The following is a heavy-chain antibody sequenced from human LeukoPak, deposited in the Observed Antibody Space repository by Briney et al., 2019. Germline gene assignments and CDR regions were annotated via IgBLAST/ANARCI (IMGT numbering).Heavy chain of an antibody. V-gene: IGHV4-30-4*01. Sequence: SETLSLTCTVSGGSIGSGDYYWSWIRQPPGKGLEWIGYIYDSGSAYYNPSLRSRVTISVDTSKNQLSLKLSSVTAAGTAVYYCARGQSDAFDIWGQGTMVTVSS. CDR1: GGSIGSGDYY. CDR3: ARGQSDAFDI. J-gene: IGHJ3*02. CDR2: IYDSGSA.